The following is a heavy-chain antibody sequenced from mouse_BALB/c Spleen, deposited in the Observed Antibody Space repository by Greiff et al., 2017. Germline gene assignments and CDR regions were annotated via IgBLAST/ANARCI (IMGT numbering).Heavy chain of an antibody. V-gene: IGHV5-6*02. CDR1: GFTFSSYG. D-gene: IGHD1-1*01. CDR3: ARHQNYYGSSYFDY. J-gene: IGHJ2*01. CDR2: ISSGGSYT. Sequence: EVKLVESGGDLVKPGGSLKLSCAASGFTFSSYGMSWVRQTPDKRLEWVATISSGGSYTYYPDSVKGRFTISRVNAKNTLYLQMSSLKSEDTAMYYCARHQNYYGSSYFDYWGQGTTLTVSS.